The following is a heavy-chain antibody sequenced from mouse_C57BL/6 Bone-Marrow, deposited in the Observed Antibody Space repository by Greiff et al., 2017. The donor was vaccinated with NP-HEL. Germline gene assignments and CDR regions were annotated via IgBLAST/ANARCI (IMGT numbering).Heavy chain of an antibody. Sequence: VQGVESGPELVKPGASVKISCKASGYAFSSSWMNWVKQRPGKGLEWIGRIYPGDGDTNYNGKFKGKATLTADKSSSTAYMQLSSLTSEDSAVYFCARDYKDYAMDYWGQGTSVTVSS. V-gene: IGHV1-82*01. CDR3: ARDYKDYAMDY. CDR2: IYPGDGDT. CDR1: GYAFSSSW. D-gene: IGHD2-12*01. J-gene: IGHJ4*01.